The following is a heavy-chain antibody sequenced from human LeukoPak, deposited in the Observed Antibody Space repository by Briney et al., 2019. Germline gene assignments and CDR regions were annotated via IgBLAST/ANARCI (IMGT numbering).Heavy chain of an antibody. V-gene: IGHV4-61*02. CDR2: IYTRGST. CDR1: GGSISSGRYY. D-gene: IGHD4-11*01. J-gene: IGHJ5*02. Sequence: SQTLSLTCTVSGGSISSGRYYWSWIRQPAGKGLEWIGRIYTRGSTNYNPSLKSRVTISVDTSKNQFSLKLSSVTAADTAVYYCARADYSNYRWFDPWGQGTLVTVCS. CDR3: ARADYSNYRWFDP.